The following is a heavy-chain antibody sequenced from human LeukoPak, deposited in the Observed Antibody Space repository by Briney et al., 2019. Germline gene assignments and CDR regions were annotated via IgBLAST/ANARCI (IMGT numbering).Heavy chain of an antibody. V-gene: IGHV3-23*01. CDR3: AKGGLRITMVRGATYIDY. Sequence: GGSLRLSCAASGFTFSSYAMSWVRQAPGKGLEWVSAISGSGGSTYYADSVKGRFTNSRDNSKNTLYLQMNSLRAEDTAVYYCAKGGLRITMVRGATYIDYWGQGTLVTVSS. D-gene: IGHD3-10*01. CDR2: ISGSGGST. J-gene: IGHJ4*02. CDR1: GFTFSSYA.